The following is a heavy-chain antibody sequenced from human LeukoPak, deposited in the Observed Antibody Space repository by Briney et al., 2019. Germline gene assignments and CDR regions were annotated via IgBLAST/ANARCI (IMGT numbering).Heavy chain of an antibody. Sequence: GASVKVSCKASGYTFTGYYMHWVRQASGQGLEWMGRINPNSGGTNYAQKFQGRVTMTRDTSISTAYMELSRLRSDDTAVYYCARSRTTVVTRTFDYWGQGTLVTVSS. CDR2: INPNSGGT. V-gene: IGHV1-2*06. J-gene: IGHJ4*02. CDR1: GYTFTGYY. D-gene: IGHD4-23*01. CDR3: ARSRTTVVTRTFDY.